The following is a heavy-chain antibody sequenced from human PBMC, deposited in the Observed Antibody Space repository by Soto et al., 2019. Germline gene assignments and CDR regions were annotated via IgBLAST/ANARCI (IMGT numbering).Heavy chain of an antibody. Sequence: QVQLVQSGAEVKKPGSSVKVSCKASGGTFSSYAISWVRQAPGQGLEWMGGIIPIFGTANYAQKFQGRVTITADEFTSTAYMELSSPRSEGTAVYYLSGESRYLYGCSFFFLPGFDLWGQGTLVTVSS. CDR2: IIPIFGTA. V-gene: IGHV1-69*12. CDR1: GGTFSSYA. D-gene: IGHD3-9*01. CDR3: SGESRYLYGCSFFFLPGFDL. J-gene: IGHJ5*02.